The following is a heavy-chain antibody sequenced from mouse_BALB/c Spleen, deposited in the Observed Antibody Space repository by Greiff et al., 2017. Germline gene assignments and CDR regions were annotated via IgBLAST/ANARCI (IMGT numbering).Heavy chain of an antibody. D-gene: IGHD4-1*01. Sequence: EVKVVESGGGLVQPGGSRKLSCAASGFTFSDYGMAWVRQAPGKGPEWVAFISNLAYSIYYADTVTGRFTISRENAKNTLYLEMSSLRSEDTAMYYCARDWDEDYAMDYWGQGTSVTVSS. CDR1: GFTFSDYG. CDR2: ISNLAYSI. J-gene: IGHJ4*01. CDR3: ARDWDEDYAMDY. V-gene: IGHV5-15*02.